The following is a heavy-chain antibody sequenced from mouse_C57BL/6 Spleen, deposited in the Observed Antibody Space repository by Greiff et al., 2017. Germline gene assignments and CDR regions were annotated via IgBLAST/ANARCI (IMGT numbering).Heavy chain of an antibody. V-gene: IGHV1-69*01. Sequence: VQLQQPGAELVMPGASVKLSCKASGYTFTSYWMHWVKQRPGQGLEWIGEIDPSDSYTNYNQKFKGKSTLTVDKSSSTAYMQLSSLTSEDSAVYYCASVPYYSGSSYGAMDYWGQGTSVTVSS. CDR2: IDPSDSYT. CDR1: GYTFTSYW. CDR3: ASVPYYSGSSYGAMDY. J-gene: IGHJ4*01. D-gene: IGHD1-1*01.